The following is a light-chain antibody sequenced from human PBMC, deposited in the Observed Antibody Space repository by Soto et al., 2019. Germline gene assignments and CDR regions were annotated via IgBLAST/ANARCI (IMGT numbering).Light chain of an antibody. CDR3: SSYTSSSTRV. CDR1: NSDVGGYNY. CDR2: EVS. V-gene: IGLV2-14*01. J-gene: IGLJ3*02. Sequence: QSALTQPASVSGSPGQSITISCTGTNSDVGGYNYVSWYQQHPGKAPKLIIFEVSDRPSGVSSRFSGSKSGNTASLTISGLQPEDEADYYCSSYTSSSTRVFGGGTKLTVL.